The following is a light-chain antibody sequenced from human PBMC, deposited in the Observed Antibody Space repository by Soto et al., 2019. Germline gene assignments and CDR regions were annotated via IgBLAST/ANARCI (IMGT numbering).Light chain of an antibody. Sequence: QSVLTQPASVSGSPGQSITISCTGTSSDVGGYNYVSWYQQHPGKAPKLLIYEVTYRPSVVSNRFSGSKSGNTASLTISGLQAEDEADYFCGSYTSSNTLVFGTGTKVTVL. CDR3: GSYTSSNTLV. CDR2: EVT. CDR1: SSDVGGYNY. V-gene: IGLV2-14*03. J-gene: IGLJ1*01.